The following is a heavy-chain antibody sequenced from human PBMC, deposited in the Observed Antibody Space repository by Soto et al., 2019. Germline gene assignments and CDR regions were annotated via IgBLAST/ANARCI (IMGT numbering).Heavy chain of an antibody. D-gene: IGHD5-12*01. CDR2: IGGRGNSA. J-gene: IGHJ3*01. CDR1: GFIFTNYA. Sequence: GGSLRLSCAASGFIFTNYAMNWVRQAPGKGLEWVSVIGGRGNSAYYADSVQGRFTISRDNSKNTLSLQMSSLTADDTAIYYRVREGRGSFDFRGRGTMVTVSS. V-gene: IGHV3-23*01. CDR3: VREGRGSFDF.